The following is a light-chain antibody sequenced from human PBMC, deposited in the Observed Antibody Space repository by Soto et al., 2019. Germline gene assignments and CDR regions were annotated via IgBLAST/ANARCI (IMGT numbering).Light chain of an antibody. CDR1: QNINNW. CDR2: KAS. Sequence: DIQVTQSPSTLSASVGDRVTITCRASQNINNWLAWYQQKPGKAPKLLIYKASTLNSGIPARFSGSGYGTDFTLTISSLHPDDFASYYCQVYNTYFGPGTTVDI. CDR3: QVYNTY. V-gene: IGKV1-5*03. J-gene: IGKJ3*01.